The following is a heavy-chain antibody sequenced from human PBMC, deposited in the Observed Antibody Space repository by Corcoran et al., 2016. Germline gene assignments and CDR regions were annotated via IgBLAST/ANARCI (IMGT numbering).Heavy chain of an antibody. CDR3: ARQWDGGKYYYYGMDV. J-gene: IGHJ6*02. D-gene: IGHD1-26*01. Sequence: SPSFQGHVTISADKSISTAYLQWSSLKASDTAMYYCARQWDGGKYYYYGMDVWGQGTTVTVSS. V-gene: IGHV5-10-1*01.